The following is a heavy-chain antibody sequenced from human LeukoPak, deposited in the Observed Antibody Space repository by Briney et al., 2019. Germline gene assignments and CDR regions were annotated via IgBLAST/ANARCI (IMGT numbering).Heavy chain of an antibody. D-gene: IGHD3-22*01. Sequence: GGSLRLSCAASGFTFSSYTMNWVRQAPGKGLEWVSVIYSGGSTYYADSVKGRFTISRDNSKNTLYLQMNSLRAEDTAVYYCARDKVYYYDSSGYSYYWYFDLWGRGTLVTVSS. CDR2: IYSGGST. V-gene: IGHV3-66*01. J-gene: IGHJ2*01. CDR1: GFTFSSYT. CDR3: ARDKVYYYDSSGYSYYWYFDL.